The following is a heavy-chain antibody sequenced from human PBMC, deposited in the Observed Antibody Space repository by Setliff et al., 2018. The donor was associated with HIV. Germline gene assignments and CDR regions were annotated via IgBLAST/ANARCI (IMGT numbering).Heavy chain of an antibody. CDR1: GGSISSYY. V-gene: IGHV4-59*01. CDR3: ARIFGDQGYYYGMDV. J-gene: IGHJ6*02. Sequence: SGDLSLTCTVSGGSISSYYWSWIRQPPGKGLEWIGYIYYSGSTNYNPSLKSRVTISVDTSKNQFSLKLSSVIAADTAVYYCARIFGDQGYYYGMDVWGQGTMVTVSS. D-gene: IGHD3-3*01. CDR2: IYYSGST.